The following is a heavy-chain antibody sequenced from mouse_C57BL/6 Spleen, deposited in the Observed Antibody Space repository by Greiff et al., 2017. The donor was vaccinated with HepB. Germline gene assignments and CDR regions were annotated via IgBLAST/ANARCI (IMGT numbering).Heavy chain of an antibody. D-gene: IGHD1-1*01. CDR3: VRDGENLTGFAY. Sequence: EVKLLESGGGLVQPKGSLKLSCAASGFTFNTYAMHWVRQAPGKGLEWVARIRSKSSNYATYYADSVKDRFTISRDDSQSMLYLQMNNLKTEDTAMYYCVRDGENLTGFAYWGQGTLVTVSA. CDR1: GFTFNTYA. V-gene: IGHV10-3*01. CDR2: IRSKSSNYAT. J-gene: IGHJ3*01.